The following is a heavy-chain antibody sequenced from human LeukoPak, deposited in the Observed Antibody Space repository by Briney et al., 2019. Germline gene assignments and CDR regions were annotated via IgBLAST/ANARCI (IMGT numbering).Heavy chain of an antibody. CDR1: GFTFSNYA. D-gene: IGHD3-9*01. CDR2: ITGSGGNT. CDR3: AKWGDYDVLTGYYVSDY. Sequence: GGSLRLSCVASGFTFSNYAMSWVRQAPGKGLERVSAITGSGGNTYYADSVKGRFTISRGNSKNTVFLQMNSLRAEDTAVYYCAKWGDYDVLTGYYVSDYWGQGTLVTVSS. J-gene: IGHJ4*02. V-gene: IGHV3-23*01.